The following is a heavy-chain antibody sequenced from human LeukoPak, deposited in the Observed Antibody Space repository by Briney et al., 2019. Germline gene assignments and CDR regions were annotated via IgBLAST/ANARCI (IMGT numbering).Heavy chain of an antibody. CDR3: ARVRGSYILYYFDY. Sequence: GASVKVSCKASGDTFTGYYMHWVRQAPGQGLEWMGWINPNSGGTNYAQKFQGRVTMTRDTSISTAYMELSRLRSDDTAVYYCARVRGSYILYYFDYWGQGTLVTVSS. J-gene: IGHJ4*02. V-gene: IGHV1-2*02. CDR2: INPNSGGT. CDR1: GDTFTGYY. D-gene: IGHD3-16*01.